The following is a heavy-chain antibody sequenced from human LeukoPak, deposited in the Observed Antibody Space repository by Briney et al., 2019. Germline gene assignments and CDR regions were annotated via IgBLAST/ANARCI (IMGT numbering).Heavy chain of an antibody. Sequence: SVKVSCKASGGTFSSYAISWVRQAPGQGPEWMGGIIPIFGTANYAQKFQGRVTITADESTSTAYMELSSLRSEDTAVYYCARANSLWFGDSYYFDYWGQGTLVTVSS. CDR1: GGTFSSYA. J-gene: IGHJ4*02. CDR3: ARANSLWFGDSYYFDY. CDR2: IIPIFGTA. D-gene: IGHD3-10*01. V-gene: IGHV1-69*13.